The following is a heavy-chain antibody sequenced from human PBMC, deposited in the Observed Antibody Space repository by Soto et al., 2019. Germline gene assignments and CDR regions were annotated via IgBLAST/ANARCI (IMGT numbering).Heavy chain of an antibody. J-gene: IGHJ4*02. D-gene: IGHD3-16*01. Sequence: GGSLRLSCAASGFTFSSYSMNWVRQAPGKGLEWVSAISGSGGSTYYADSVKGRFTISRDNSKNTLYLQMNSLRAEDTAVYYCAKAPRDYDPADPFDYWGQGTLVTVSS. CDR3: AKAPRDYDPADPFDY. V-gene: IGHV3-23*01. CDR2: ISGSGGST. CDR1: GFTFSSYS.